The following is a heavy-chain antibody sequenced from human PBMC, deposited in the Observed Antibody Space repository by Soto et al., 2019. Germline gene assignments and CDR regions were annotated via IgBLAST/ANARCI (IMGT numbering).Heavy chain of an antibody. CDR3: ARDPGIAVAGTLGHNWFAP. J-gene: IGHJ5*02. V-gene: IGHV1-2*04. D-gene: IGHD6-19*01. CDR2: INPNSGGT. Sequence: GASVKVSCKASGYTFTGYYMHWVRQAPGQGLEWMGWINPNSGGTNYAQKFQGWVTMTRDTSISTAYMELSRLRSDDTAVYYCARDPGIAVAGTLGHNWFAPWGQGTLVTVSS. CDR1: GYTFTGYY.